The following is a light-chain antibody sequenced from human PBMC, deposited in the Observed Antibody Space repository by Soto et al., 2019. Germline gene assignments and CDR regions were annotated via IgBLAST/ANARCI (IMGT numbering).Light chain of an antibody. CDR1: QGISSY. CDR3: QQRNSYPIT. J-gene: IGKJ5*01. V-gene: IGKV1-9*01. CDR2: TAS. Sequence: DIQLTQSPSFLSASVGDGITITCRASQGISSYLVWYQQKPGKAPKLLIHTASTLQSGVPSRFSGSGAGTEFTLTISSLQPEDFATYYCQQRNSYPITFGQGTRLEIK.